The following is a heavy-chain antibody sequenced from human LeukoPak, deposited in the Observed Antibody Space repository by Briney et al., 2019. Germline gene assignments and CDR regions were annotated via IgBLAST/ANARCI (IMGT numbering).Heavy chain of an antibody. D-gene: IGHD4-11*01. CDR2: INYSANT. Sequence: KTSETLSLTCSVSGDSISRSSFYWGWIRQPPGKGLEWIGSINYSANTYYNPSLKSRVTISVDTSKKQFSLKLRSVTAEDTAVYYCARHGSGGTVTTGYWGQGSLLTVSS. CDR1: GDSISRSSFY. V-gene: IGHV4-39*01. J-gene: IGHJ4*02. CDR3: ARHGSGGTVTTGY.